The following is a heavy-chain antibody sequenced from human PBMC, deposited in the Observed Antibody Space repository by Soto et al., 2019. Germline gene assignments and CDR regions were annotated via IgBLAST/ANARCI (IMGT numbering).Heavy chain of an antibody. V-gene: IGHV3-7*05. J-gene: IGHJ4*03. CDR1: EFTFDTYW. D-gene: IGHD2-8*01. CDR3: ARNGR. CDR2: IKPDGSLT. Sequence: EVHLVESGGGLVQPGGSLRLSCAASEFTFDTYWMSWVRQAPGKGLEWVANIKPDGSLTDYVDSVKGRFTISRDNAKNSLFLQMNSLRAEDTAVYYCARNGRWGHGTFVTVSS.